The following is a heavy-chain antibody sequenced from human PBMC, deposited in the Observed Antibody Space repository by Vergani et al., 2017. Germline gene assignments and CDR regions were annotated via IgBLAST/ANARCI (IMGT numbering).Heavy chain of an antibody. CDR1: GFTVSSNY. V-gene: IGHV3-53*02. J-gene: IGHJ4*02. Sequence: EVQLVETGGGLIQPGGSLRLSCAASGFTVSSNYMSWVRQAPGKGLEWVSVIYSGGSTYYADSVKGRFTISRDNSKNTLYLQMNSLRAEDTAVYYCARVDIAVAGVDYWGQGTLVTVSS. D-gene: IGHD6-19*01. CDR2: IYSGGST. CDR3: ARVDIAVAGVDY.